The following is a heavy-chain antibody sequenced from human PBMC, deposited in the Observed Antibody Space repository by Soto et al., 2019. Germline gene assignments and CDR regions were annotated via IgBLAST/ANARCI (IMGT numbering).Heavy chain of an antibody. CDR1: GGSISSGDYY. Sequence: SETLSLTCTVSGGSISSGDYYWSWIRQPPGKGLEWIGYIYYSGSTYYNPSLKSRVTISVDTSKNQFSLKLSSVTAADTAVYYCARTPYNWNYPTIYYFDYWGQGTLVTVSS. D-gene: IGHD1-7*01. CDR3: ARTPYNWNYPTIYYFDY. CDR2: IYYSGST. J-gene: IGHJ4*02. V-gene: IGHV4-30-4*01.